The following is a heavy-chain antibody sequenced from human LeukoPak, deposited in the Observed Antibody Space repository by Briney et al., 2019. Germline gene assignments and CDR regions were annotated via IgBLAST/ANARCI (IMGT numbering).Heavy chain of an antibody. J-gene: IGHJ3*02. D-gene: IGHD3-16*01. CDR2: IYTSGST. CDR1: GGSISSYY. CDR3: AREPNIRGRIMITFGGAPGAFDI. Sequence: SETLSLTCTVSGGSISSYYWSWIRQPAGEGLEWIGRIYTSGSTNYNPSLKSRVTISVDTSKNQFSLKLSSVTAADTAVYYCAREPNIRGRIMITFGGAPGAFDIWGQGTMVTVSS. V-gene: IGHV4-4*07.